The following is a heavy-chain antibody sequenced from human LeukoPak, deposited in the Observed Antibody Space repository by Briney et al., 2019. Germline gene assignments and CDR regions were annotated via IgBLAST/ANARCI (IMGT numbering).Heavy chain of an antibody. CDR2: IRYDGSNK. D-gene: IGHD3-22*01. CDR3: AKDSPPVGYYHSSGYPGAFDI. J-gene: IGHJ3*02. Sequence: PGGSLRLSCAASGFTFSSYGMHWVRQAPGKGLEWVAFIRYDGSNKYYADSVKGRFTISRDNSKNTLYLQMNSLRAEDTAVYYCAKDSPPVGYYHSSGYPGAFDIWGQRTMVTVSS. CDR1: GFTFSSYG. V-gene: IGHV3-30*02.